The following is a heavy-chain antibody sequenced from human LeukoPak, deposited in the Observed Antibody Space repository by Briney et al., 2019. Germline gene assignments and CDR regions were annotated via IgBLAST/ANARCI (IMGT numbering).Heavy chain of an antibody. CDR2: ISSSSSYI. D-gene: IGHD3-10*01. J-gene: IGHJ6*03. V-gene: IGHV3-21*06. Sequence: GGSLRLSCAASGFTFSSYSMNWVRQAPGKGLEWVSSISSSSSYIYYADSVKGRFTISRDNAKNSLYLQMNSLRAEDTAVYYCARELGSPYYYYYYMDVWGKGTTVTVSS. CDR1: GFTFSSYS. CDR3: ARELGSPYYYYYYMDV.